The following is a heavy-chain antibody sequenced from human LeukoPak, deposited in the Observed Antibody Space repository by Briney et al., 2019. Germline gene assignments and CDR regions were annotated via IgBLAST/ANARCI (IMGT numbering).Heavy chain of an antibody. CDR1: GYTFTGYY. Sequence: ASVKDSCMASGYTFTGYYMHGVRQAPGQGLEWMGWINPNSGGTYSAPKFQGGVILTRDTSISTAYMELSRLPSDDTAVYSWARANALYCSSTTCLFDYWGQGTLVTVSS. V-gene: IGHV1-2*02. CDR2: INPNSGGT. D-gene: IGHD2-2*01. CDR3: ARANALYCSSTTCLFDY. J-gene: IGHJ4*02.